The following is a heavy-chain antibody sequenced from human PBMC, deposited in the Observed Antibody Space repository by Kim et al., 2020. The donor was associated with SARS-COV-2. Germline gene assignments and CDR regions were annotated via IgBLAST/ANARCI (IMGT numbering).Heavy chain of an antibody. Sequence: SVKGRFTISRDNSKNTLYLQMNSLRAEDTAVYYCAKDRGVWPEGGGYFDCWGQGTLVTVSS. D-gene: IGHD2-15*01. CDR3: AKDRGVWPEGGGYFDC. V-gene: IGHV3-30*02. J-gene: IGHJ4*02.